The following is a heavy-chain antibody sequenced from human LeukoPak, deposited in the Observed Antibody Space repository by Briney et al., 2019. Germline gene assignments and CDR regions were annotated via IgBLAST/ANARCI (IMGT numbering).Heavy chain of an antibody. CDR3: AQNFYDSSGLYFDY. CDR2: ISTSSNYI. Sequence: KPGGSLRLSGVASGFTFSSYTMNWVRQAPGKGLEWVSSISTSSNYIYYADSVKGRFTISRDDAKNSLYLQMNSLRAADTAVYYCAQNFYDSSGLYFDYWGQGTLVTVSS. D-gene: IGHD3-22*01. V-gene: IGHV3-21*01. J-gene: IGHJ4*02. CDR1: GFTFSSYT.